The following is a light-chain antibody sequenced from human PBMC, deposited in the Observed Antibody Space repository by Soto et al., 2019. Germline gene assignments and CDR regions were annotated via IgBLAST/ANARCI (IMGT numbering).Light chain of an antibody. CDR2: GAS. V-gene: IGKV3-20*01. CDR1: QSVSSSY. Sequence: EIVLTQSPGTLSLSPGERATLSCRASQSVSSSYLAWYQQKPGQAPRLLIYGASSRATGIPDRFSGSGSGTDFTLKISRLEPEDFAVYYCQQYGSSPFTFGPGTKVDIK. J-gene: IGKJ3*01. CDR3: QQYGSSPFT.